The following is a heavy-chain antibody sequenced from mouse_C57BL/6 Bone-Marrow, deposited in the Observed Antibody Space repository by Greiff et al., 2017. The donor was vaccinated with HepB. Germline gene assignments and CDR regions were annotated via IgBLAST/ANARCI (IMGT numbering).Heavy chain of an antibody. V-gene: IGHV7-3*01. Sequence: EVQGVESGGGLVQPGGSLSLSCAASGFTFTDYYMSWVRQPPGKALEWLGFIRNKANGYTTEYSASVKGRFTISRDNSQSILYLQMNALRAEDSATYYCARYNYYGSSSYYFDYWGQGTTLTVSS. CDR3: ARYNYYGSSSYYFDY. CDR2: IRNKANGYTT. J-gene: IGHJ2*01. CDR1: GFTFTDYY. D-gene: IGHD1-1*01.